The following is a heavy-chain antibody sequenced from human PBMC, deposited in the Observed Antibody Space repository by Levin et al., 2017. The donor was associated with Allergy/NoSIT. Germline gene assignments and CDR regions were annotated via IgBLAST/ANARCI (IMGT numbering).Heavy chain of an antibody. V-gene: IGHV3-15*01. CDR2: IKSKTDGETT. Sequence: GESLKISCVASGLTFSNAWMSWVRQAPGKGLEWVGRIKSKTDGETTDYTAPVKGRFTISRDDSKNTLYLQMNSLKSEDIAVYYCSKSSSGWYGDWGQGTLVTVSS. CDR3: SKSSSGWYGD. J-gene: IGHJ4*02. D-gene: IGHD6-19*01. CDR1: GLTFSNAW.